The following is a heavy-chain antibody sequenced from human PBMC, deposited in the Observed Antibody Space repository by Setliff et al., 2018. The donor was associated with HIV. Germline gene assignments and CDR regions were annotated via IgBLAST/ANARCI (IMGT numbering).Heavy chain of an antibody. V-gene: IGHV4-38-2*01. CDR3: SRSYCGGDCSLVVDTNWFDP. D-gene: IGHD2-21*01. CDR2: VYHSGRT. J-gene: IGHJ5*02. CDR1: GYSISSSYY. Sequence: SETLSLTCAVSGYSISSSYYWGWIRQPPGKGLEWIGNVYHSGRTYYNPSLKSRVTISLDTSKNHFSLRLSSVTAADTAVYYCSRSYCGGDCSLVVDTNWFDPWGQGTLVTVSS.